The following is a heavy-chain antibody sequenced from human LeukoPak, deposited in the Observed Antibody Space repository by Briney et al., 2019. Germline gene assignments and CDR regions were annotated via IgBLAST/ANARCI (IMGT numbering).Heavy chain of an antibody. CDR1: GFTFTSYG. V-gene: IGHV3-30*02. CDR2: MREDGSDI. CDR3: AKDETWSFDY. J-gene: IGHJ4*02. Sequence: PGGSLRLSCAASGFTFTSYGRHWVRQPPGKGLEWVAFMREDGSDIYYADSVKGRFTISRDNSKNTLYLQMNSLRPEDTAVYHCAKDETWSFDYWGQGTLVTVSS.